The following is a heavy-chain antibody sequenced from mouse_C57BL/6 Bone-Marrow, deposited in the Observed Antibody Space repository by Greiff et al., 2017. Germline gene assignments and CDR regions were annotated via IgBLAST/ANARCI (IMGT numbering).Heavy chain of an antibody. V-gene: IGHV5-16*01. CDR2: INYDGSST. Sequence: EVKLVESEGGLVQPGSSMKLSCTASGFTFSDYYMAWVRQVPEKGLEWVANINYDGSSTYYLDSLKSRFIISRDNAKNILDLQMSSLKSEDTATYYCARDPFYYDYWGQGTLVTVSA. D-gene: IGHD2-4*01. CDR1: GFTFSDYY. J-gene: IGHJ3*01. CDR3: ARDPFYYDY.